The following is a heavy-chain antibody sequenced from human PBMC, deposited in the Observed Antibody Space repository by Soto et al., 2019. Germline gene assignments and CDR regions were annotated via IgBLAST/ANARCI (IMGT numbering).Heavy chain of an antibody. CDR3: AAGRYDILTGYPYYFDY. V-gene: IGHV1-58*01. CDR2: IVVGSGNT. CDR1: GFTFTSSA. Sequence: GASVKVSCKASGFTFTSSAVRWVRQARGQRLEWIGWIVVGSGNTNYAQKFQERVTITRDMSTSTAYMELSSLRSEDTAVYYCAAGRYDILTGYPYYFDYWGQGTLVTVSS. J-gene: IGHJ4*02. D-gene: IGHD3-9*01.